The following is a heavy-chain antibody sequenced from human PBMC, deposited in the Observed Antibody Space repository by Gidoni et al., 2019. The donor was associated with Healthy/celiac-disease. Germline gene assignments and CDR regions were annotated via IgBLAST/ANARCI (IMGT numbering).Heavy chain of an antibody. Sequence: ELEWMGGIIPIFGTANYAQKFQGRVTITADESTSTAYMELSSLRSEDTAVYYCASPNSYGSMSYYPFDYWGQGPLVTVSS. J-gene: IGHJ4*02. V-gene: IGHV1-69*01. D-gene: IGHD3-10*01. CDR3: ASPNSYGSMSYYPFDY. CDR2: IIPIFGTA.